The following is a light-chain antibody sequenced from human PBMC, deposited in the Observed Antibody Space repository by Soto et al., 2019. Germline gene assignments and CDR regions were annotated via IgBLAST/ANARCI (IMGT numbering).Light chain of an antibody. CDR2: SNN. CDR1: SSNIGSNS. V-gene: IGLV1-44*01. Sequence: QAVVIQPPSVSGTPGQRVTISCSGSSSNIGSNSVNWYQQFPGTAPTLLIYSNNQRPSGVPGRFSGSKSGTSASLAISGLQSEDEADYYCSSWDVSLTGSWVFGGGTKLTVL. CDR3: SSWDVSLTGSWV. J-gene: IGLJ3*02.